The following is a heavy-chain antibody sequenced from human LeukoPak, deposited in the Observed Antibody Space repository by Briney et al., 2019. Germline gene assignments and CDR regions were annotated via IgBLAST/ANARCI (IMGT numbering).Heavy chain of an antibody. CDR1: GFTFDDYA. Sequence: GGSLRLSCAASGFTFDDYAMNWVRQVPGRGLEWVSGSNCNGRNREYADSVKYRFPISRQNQKNSLYLYMNNLGGEDTALYFCARGSVQLWFRHNYYYMDVWGKGTTATVSS. D-gene: IGHD5-18*01. J-gene: IGHJ6*03. CDR2: SNCNGRNR. CDR3: ARGSVQLWFRHNYYYMDV. V-gene: IGHV3-20*04.